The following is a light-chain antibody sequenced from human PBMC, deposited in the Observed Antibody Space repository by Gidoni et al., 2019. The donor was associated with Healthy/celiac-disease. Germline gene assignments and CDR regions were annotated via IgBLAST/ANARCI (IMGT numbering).Light chain of an antibody. CDR1: QSISSW. Sequence: DIQMTPSPSTLSASVGDRVTITCRARQSISSWLAWYQQKPGKAPKLLIYDASSLESGVPSRFSGSGSGTEFTLTISSLQPDDFATYYCQQYNSYSRTFGQGTKVEIK. CDR3: QQYNSYSRT. CDR2: DAS. V-gene: IGKV1-5*01. J-gene: IGKJ1*01.